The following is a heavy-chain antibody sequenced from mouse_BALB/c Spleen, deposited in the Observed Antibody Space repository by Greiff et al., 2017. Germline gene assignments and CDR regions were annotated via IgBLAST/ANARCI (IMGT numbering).Heavy chain of an antibody. J-gene: IGHJ2*01. V-gene: IGHV5-17*02. CDR1: GFTFSSFG. CDR2: ISSGSSTI. CDR3: ARYTTATGFDY. Sequence: DVMLVESGGGLVQPGGSRKLSCAASGFTFSSFGMHWVRQAPEKGLEWVAYISSGSSTIYYADTVKGRFTISRDNPKNTLFLQMTSLRSEDTAMYYCARYTTATGFDYWGQGTTLTVSS. D-gene: IGHD1-2*01.